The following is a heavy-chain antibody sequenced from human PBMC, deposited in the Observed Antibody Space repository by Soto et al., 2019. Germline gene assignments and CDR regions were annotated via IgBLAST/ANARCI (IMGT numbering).Heavy chain of an antibody. J-gene: IGHJ6*02. CDR1: GGSISSGGYY. V-gene: IGHV4-31*03. CDR2: IYYSGST. CDR3: ARDLDIVAFSSSWYYYGMDV. Sequence: SETLSLTCTVSGGSISSGGYYWSWIRQHPGKGLEWIGYIYYSGSTYYNPSLKSRVTISVDTSKNQFSLKLSSVTAADTAVYYCARDLDIVAFSSSWYYYGMDVWGQGTTVTVSS. D-gene: IGHD5-12*01.